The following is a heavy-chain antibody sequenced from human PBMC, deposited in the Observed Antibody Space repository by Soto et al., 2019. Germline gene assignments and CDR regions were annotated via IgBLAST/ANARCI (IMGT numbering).Heavy chain of an antibody. Sequence: PSETLSLTCTVSGGSISSGDYYWSWIRQPPGKGLEWIGYIYYSGSTYYNPSLKSRVTISVDTSKNQFSLKLSSVTAADTAVYYCARASELMVYAERNWGQGPLVTVSS. J-gene: IGHJ1*01. CDR1: GGSISSGDYY. D-gene: IGHD2-8*01. CDR3: ARASELMVYAERN. CDR2: IYYSGST. V-gene: IGHV4-30-4*01.